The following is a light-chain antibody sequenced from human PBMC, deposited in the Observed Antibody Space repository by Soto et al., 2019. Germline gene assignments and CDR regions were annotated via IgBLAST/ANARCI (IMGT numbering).Light chain of an antibody. V-gene: IGKV1-39*01. CDR1: QINSNH. CDR2: AAT. CDR3: QQSDSSPPT. J-gene: IGKJ1*01. Sequence: QMTQSPSSLSASVEDRCIISRRASQINSNHLNWYQQKPGKAPKLLIVAATSVQSGVPSRFSGSRSGPDFTLTISSLQPEDVTTYCSQQSDSSPPTFGQGTKVDI.